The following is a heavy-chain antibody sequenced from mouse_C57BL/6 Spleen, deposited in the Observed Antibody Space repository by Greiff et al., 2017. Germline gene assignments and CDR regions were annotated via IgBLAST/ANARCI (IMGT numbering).Heavy chain of an antibody. Sequence: VKVVESGPELVKPGASVKISCKASGYAFSSSWMNWVKQRPGKGLEWIGRIYPGDGDTNYNGKFKGKATLTADKSSSTAYMQLSSLTSEDSAVYFCARSNSWYFDVWGTGTTVTVSS. CDR3: ARSNSWYFDV. CDR2: IYPGDGDT. J-gene: IGHJ1*03. V-gene: IGHV1-82*01. CDR1: GYAFSSSW.